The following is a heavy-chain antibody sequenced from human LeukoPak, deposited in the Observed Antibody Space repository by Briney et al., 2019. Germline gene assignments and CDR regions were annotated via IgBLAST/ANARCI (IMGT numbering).Heavy chain of an antibody. D-gene: IGHD2-15*01. J-gene: IGHJ5*02. CDR2: ISPADSDT. CDR3: ARHEKYCSGGSCYSAWFDP. V-gene: IGHV5-51*01. CDR1: GYIFTNYY. Sequence: GESLKISCKGSGYIFTNYYIAWVRQMPGKALEWMGIISPADSDTRYSPSFQGQVTISADKSITTAYLRWSSLKASDTAMYYCARHEKYCSGGSCYSAWFDPWGQGTLVTVSS.